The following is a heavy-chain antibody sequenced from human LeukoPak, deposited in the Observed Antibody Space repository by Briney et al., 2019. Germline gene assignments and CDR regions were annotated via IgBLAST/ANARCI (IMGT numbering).Heavy chain of an antibody. V-gene: IGHV3-23*01. Sequence: GGSLRLSCAASGFTFSSYAMSWVRQTPGKGLEWVSAISGSGGSTYYADSVEGRFTISRDNSKNTLYLQMNSLRAEDTAVYYCAKEPGIRGAFDIWGQGIVVTVSS. D-gene: IGHD5-18*01. J-gene: IGHJ3*02. CDR2: ISGSGGST. CDR1: GFTFSSYA. CDR3: AKEPGIRGAFDI.